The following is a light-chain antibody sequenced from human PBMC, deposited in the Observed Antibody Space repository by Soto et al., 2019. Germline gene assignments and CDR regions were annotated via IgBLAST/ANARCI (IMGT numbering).Light chain of an antibody. J-gene: IGKJ1*01. V-gene: IGKV1-5*03. CDR3: QQRSNWPPWT. CDR1: QSIDSW. CDR2: KAS. Sequence: DIQMTQSPSTMSASVGDRVTITCRASQSIDSWLAWYQQKPGKAPKFLMYKASNLESGVPSRFSGSGSETEFTLTISSLQPDDFAIYYCQQRSNWPPWTFGQGTKVEIK.